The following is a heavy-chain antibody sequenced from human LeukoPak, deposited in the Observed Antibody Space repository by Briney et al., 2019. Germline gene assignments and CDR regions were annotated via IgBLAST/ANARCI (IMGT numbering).Heavy chain of an antibody. J-gene: IGHJ4*02. CDR1: GGSISSGSYY. D-gene: IGHD5-18*01. CDR3: AGERLDTAMVIPKGGGVY. CDR2: IYTSGST. V-gene: IGHV4-61*02. Sequence: SETLSLTCTVSGGSISSGSYYWSWIRQPAGKGLEWIGRIYTSGSTNYNPSLKSRVTISVDTSKNQFSLKLSSVTAADTAVYYCAGERLDTAMVIPKGGGVYWGQGTLVTVSS.